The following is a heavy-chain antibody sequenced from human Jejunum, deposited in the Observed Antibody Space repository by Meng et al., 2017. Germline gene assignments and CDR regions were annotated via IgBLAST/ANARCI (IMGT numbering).Heavy chain of an antibody. CDR2: IYTDGST. V-gene: IGHV3-66*02. D-gene: IGHD3-10*01. CDR1: GFTVSNNY. Sequence: GGSLSLSCAASGFTVSNNYMSWVRQAPGKGLECVSVIYTDGSTYFADSVKSRCAMSRDNSRNPLYFQMNSLRAEDTAVYYCARGPYYYRSWGYGHLRYFDLWGRGTLVTVSS. J-gene: IGHJ2*01. CDR3: ARGPYYYRSWGYGHLRYFDL.